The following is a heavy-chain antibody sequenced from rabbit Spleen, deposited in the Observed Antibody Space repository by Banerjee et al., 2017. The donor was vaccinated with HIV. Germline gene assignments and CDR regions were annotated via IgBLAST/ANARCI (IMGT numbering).Heavy chain of an antibody. J-gene: IGHJ6*01. D-gene: IGHD1-1*01. CDR1: GVSFSDKDV. CDR3: ARDTSTSFSSYGMDL. V-gene: IGHV1S45*01. Sequence: QEQLVESGGGLVQPEGSLTLTCKASGVSFSDKDVMCWVRQAPGKGLEWITCIDAGSSGFTSFATWAKGRFTCSKTPSTTVTLQMPRLTAADTATYFCARDTSTSFSSYGMDLWGPGTLVTVS. CDR2: IDAGSSGFT.